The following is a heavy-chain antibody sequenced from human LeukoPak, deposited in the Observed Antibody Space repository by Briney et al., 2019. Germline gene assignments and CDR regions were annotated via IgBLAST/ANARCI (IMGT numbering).Heavy chain of an antibody. CDR3: ARNGGNWNDDWENFDY. D-gene: IGHD1-1*01. CDR1: GFTFSSYA. Sequence: GGSLRLSCAASGFTFSSYAMHWVRQAPGKGLEWVAVISYDGSNKYYADSVKGRFTISRDNSKNTLYLQMNSLRAEDTAVYYCARNGGNWNDDWENFDYWGQGTLVTVSS. V-gene: IGHV3-30*04. J-gene: IGHJ4*02. CDR2: ISYDGSNK.